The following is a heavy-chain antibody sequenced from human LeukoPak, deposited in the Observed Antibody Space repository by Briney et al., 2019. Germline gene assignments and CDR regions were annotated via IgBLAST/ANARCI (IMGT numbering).Heavy chain of an antibody. CDR1: GGSISSGGYY. Sequence: SETLSLTCAVSGGSISSGGYYWSWNRQHPGKGLEWIGYIYYSGSTYYNPSLKSRVTISVDTSKNQFSLKLSSVTAADTAVYYCARDPLRVGAKTWYFDLWGRGTLVTVSS. J-gene: IGHJ2*01. D-gene: IGHD1-26*01. CDR3: ARDPLRVGAKTWYFDL. CDR2: IYYSGST. V-gene: IGHV4-31*11.